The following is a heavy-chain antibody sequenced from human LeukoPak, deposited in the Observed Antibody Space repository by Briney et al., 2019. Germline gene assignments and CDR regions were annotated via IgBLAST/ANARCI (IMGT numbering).Heavy chain of an antibody. Sequence: ASVKVSCKASGYTFTSYGISWVRQAPGQGPEWMGWISAYNGNTNYAQKLQGRVTMTTDTSTSTAYMELRSLRSDDTAVYYCAGDTRGLYYYYYYGMDVWGQGTTVTVSS. CDR2: ISAYNGNT. CDR3: AGDTRGLYYYYYYGMDV. V-gene: IGHV1-18*01. CDR1: GYTFTSYG. J-gene: IGHJ6*02.